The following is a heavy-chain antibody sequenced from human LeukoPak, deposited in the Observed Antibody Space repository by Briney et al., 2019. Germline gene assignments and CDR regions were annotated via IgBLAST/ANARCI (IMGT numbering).Heavy chain of an antibody. CDR3: AREHQVLPNAFDI. D-gene: IGHD2-15*01. Sequence: GSSVKVSCKASGGTFSSYAISWVRQAPGQGLEWMGWISAYNGNTNYAQKLQGRVTMTTDTSTSTAYMELRSLRSDDTAVYYCAREHQVLPNAFDIWGQGTMVTVSS. CDR1: GGTFSSYA. V-gene: IGHV1-18*01. J-gene: IGHJ3*02. CDR2: ISAYNGNT.